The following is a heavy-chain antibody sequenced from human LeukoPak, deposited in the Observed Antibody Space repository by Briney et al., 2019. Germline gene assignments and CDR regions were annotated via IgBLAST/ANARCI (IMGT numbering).Heavy chain of an antibody. CDR1: GGSISSYY. CDR3: ARDFLLQSEGLFDY. Sequence: SETLSLTCAVSGGSISSYYWSWIRQPAGKGLEWIGRFYISGSTNYNPPLKSRVTMSVDTSKNQFSLRLNSVTAADTAVYYCARDFLLQSEGLFDYWGQGTQVTVSS. CDR2: FYISGST. J-gene: IGHJ4*02. V-gene: IGHV4-4*07. D-gene: IGHD4-11*01.